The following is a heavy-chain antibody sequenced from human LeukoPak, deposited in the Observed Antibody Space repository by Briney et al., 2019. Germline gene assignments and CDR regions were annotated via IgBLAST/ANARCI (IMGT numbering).Heavy chain of an antibody. V-gene: IGHV4-34*01. CDR2: INHSGST. CDR1: GGSFSGYY. D-gene: IGHD6-19*01. CDR3: ARLVGSGGTYYYYYYMDV. J-gene: IGHJ6*03. Sequence: QPSETLSLTCAVYGGSFSGYYWSWIRQPPGKGLEWIGEINHSGSTNYNPSLKSRVTISVDTSKNQFSLKLSSVTAADTAVYYCARLVGSGGTYYYYYYMDVWGKGTTVTISS.